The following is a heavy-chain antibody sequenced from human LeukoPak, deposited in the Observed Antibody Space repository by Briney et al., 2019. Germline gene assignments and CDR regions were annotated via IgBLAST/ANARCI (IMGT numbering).Heavy chain of an antibody. Sequence: SETLSLTCTVSGGSISSYYWSWIRQPPGKGLEWIGYIYYSGSTNYNPSLKSRVTISVDTSKNQFSLKLSSVTAADTAVYYCAGAPYDFWSGYSNWFDPWGQGTLVTVSS. D-gene: IGHD3-3*01. V-gene: IGHV4-59*01. CDR2: IYYSGST. CDR1: GGSISSYY. CDR3: AGAPYDFWSGYSNWFDP. J-gene: IGHJ5*02.